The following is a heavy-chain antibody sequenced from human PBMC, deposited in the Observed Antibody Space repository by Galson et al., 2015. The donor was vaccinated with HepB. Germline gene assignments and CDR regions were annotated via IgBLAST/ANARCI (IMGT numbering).Heavy chain of an antibody. CDR1: GGSISSYY. CDR3: ARTKDYYDSSGYSTDAFDI. CDR2: IYYSGST. D-gene: IGHD3-22*01. J-gene: IGHJ3*02. Sequence: ETLSLTCTVSGGSISSYYWSWIRQPPGKGLEWIGYIYYSGSTNYNPSLKSRVTISVDTSKNQFSLKLSSVTAADTAVYYCARTKDYYDSSGYSTDAFDIWGQGTMVTVSS. V-gene: IGHV4-59*01.